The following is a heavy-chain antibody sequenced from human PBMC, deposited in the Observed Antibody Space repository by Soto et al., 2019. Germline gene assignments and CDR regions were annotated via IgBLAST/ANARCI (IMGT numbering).Heavy chain of an antibody. V-gene: IGHV1-8*01. CDR1: GYTFTSYD. J-gene: IGHJ5*02. Sequence: QVQLVQSGAEVKKPGASVKVSCKASGYTFTSYDINWVRQATGQGLEWMGWMNPNSGNTGYAQKFQGRVTMTRNTSISTAYMELGSLRSEDTAVYYCARGVVVVPSTVNWFDPWGQGTLVTVSS. CDR3: ARGVVVVPSTVNWFDP. D-gene: IGHD2-15*01. CDR2: MNPNSGNT.